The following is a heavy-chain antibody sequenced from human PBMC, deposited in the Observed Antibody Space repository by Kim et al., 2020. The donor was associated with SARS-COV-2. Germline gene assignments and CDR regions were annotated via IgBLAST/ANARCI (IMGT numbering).Heavy chain of an antibody. Sequence: SETLSLTCTVSGGSISSSSYYWGWIRQPPGKGLEWIGSIYYSGSTYYNPSLKSRVTISVDTSKNQFSLKLGSVTAADTAVYYCARVIKVSGTAPFDYWGQGTLVTVSS. V-gene: IGHV4-39*07. J-gene: IGHJ4*02. D-gene: IGHD6-19*01. CDR2: IYYSGST. CDR3: ARVIKVSGTAPFDY. CDR1: GGSISSSSYY.